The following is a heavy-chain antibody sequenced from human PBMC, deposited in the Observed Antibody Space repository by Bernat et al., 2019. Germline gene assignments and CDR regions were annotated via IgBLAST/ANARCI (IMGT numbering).Heavy chain of an antibody. Sequence: EVQLLESGGGLVQPGGSLRLSCAASGFTFSSYAMSWVRQAPGKGLEWVSAISGSGGSTYYADSVKGRFTISRDNSKNTLYLQMNSLRAEDTAVYYCAKPEWFGELLTSDAFDIWGQGTMVTVSS. J-gene: IGHJ3*02. CDR2: ISGSGGST. CDR1: GFTFSSYA. D-gene: IGHD3-10*01. V-gene: IGHV3-23*01. CDR3: AKPEWFGELLTSDAFDI.